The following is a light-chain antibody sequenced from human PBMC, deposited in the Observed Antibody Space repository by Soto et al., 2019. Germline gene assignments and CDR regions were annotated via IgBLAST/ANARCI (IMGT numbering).Light chain of an antibody. CDR2: EVS. J-gene: IGLJ1*01. Sequence: QSVLTQPASVSGSPGQSITISCTRTSSDVGSYNLVSWYQQHPGKAPKVMIYEVSKRPSGVSNRFSGSKSGNTASLTISGLQAEDEADYYCCSYTSSSTYVFGTGTKVTVL. CDR3: CSYTSSSTYV. V-gene: IGLV2-14*02. CDR1: SSDVGSYNL.